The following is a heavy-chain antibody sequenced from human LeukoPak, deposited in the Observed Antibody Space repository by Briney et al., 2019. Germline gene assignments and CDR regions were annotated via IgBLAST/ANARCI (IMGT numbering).Heavy chain of an antibody. J-gene: IGHJ6*03. CDR2: IIPIFGTA. V-gene: IGHV1-69*13. Sequence: SVKVSCKASGYTFTSYAISWVRQAPGQGLEWMGGIIPIFGTANYAQRFQGRVTITADESTSTAYMELSSLRSEDTAVYYCARSRDPGRHNYYYMDVWGKGTTVNISS. CDR3: ARSRDPGRHNYYYMDV. CDR1: GYTFTSYA.